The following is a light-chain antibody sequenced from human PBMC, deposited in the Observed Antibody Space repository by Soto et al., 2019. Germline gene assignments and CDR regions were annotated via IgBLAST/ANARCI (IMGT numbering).Light chain of an antibody. CDR2: AAS. CDR3: QQYNNWPFS. J-gene: IGKJ5*01. Sequence: EVVLTQSPATLSVSPGDTATISCLASQSISSSLAWYQQKPGQPPRLLIYAASTRATGVPARFSATGSETDFTLTISGLQSGDSAVYFCQQYNNWPFSFGQGTRLEI. CDR1: QSISSS. V-gene: IGKV3-15*01.